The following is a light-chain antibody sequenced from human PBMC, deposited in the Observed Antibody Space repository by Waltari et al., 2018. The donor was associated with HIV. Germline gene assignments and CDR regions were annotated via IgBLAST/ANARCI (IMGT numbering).Light chain of an antibody. Sequence: QSALTQPPSASGSLGQSVTISSTGSSSDIGAYDSLTWFQQHPRSTPKLLLFEVTRRPSTVSVRVSCSRSGSTAFLTVAGLQPADEATYFCSSYGDSLRVLFGGGTNVTVL. CDR2: EVT. J-gene: IGLJ3*02. CDR3: SSYGDSLRVL. CDR1: SSDIGAYDS. V-gene: IGLV2-8*01.